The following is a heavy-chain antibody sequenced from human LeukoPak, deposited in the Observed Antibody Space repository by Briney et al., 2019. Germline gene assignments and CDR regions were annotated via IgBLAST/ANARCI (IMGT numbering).Heavy chain of an antibody. J-gene: IGHJ4*02. Sequence: PSVTLSLTCTVSGGSISSYYWSWLPQPPGKGLEWIGYFYYSGSTNYNPSLKSRVTISVDTSKNQFSLKLSSVTAADTAVYYCARNTYYYDSSGYPDYWGQGTLVTVSS. D-gene: IGHD3-22*01. CDR2: FYYSGST. CDR3: ARNTYYYDSSGYPDY. V-gene: IGHV4-59*01. CDR1: GGSISSYY.